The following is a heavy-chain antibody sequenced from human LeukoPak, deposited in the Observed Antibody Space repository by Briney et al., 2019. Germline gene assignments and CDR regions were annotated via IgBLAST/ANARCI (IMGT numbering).Heavy chain of an antibody. D-gene: IGHD3-3*02. CDR3: ARHFWSGYYRDY. J-gene: IGHJ4*02. Sequence: ASVKVSCKASGGTFSSYAISWVRQAPGQGLEWMGGIIPIFGTANYAQKFQGRVTITTDGSTSTAYMELSSLRSEDTAVYYCARHFWSGYYRDYWGQGTLVTVSS. CDR2: IIPIFGTA. CDR1: GGTFSSYA. V-gene: IGHV1-69*05.